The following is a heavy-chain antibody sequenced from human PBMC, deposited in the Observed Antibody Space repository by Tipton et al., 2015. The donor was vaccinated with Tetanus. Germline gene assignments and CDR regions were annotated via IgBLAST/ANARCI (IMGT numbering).Heavy chain of an antibody. V-gene: IGHV3-23*01. CDR3: AKIRSPGSAYDY. J-gene: IGHJ4*02. D-gene: IGHD3-3*01. Sequence: SLRLSCAVSGFTFSNFGMSWVRQAPGKGLEWVSSIPTSGVDTSYADSVKGRFTISRDNSKNTLYLQMNNLRADGTALYYCAKIRSPGSAYDYWGPGTLVTVSS. CDR2: IPTSGVDT. CDR1: GFTFSNFG.